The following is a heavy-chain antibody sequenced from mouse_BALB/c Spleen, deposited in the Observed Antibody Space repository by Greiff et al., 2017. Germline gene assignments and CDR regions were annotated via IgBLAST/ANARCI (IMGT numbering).Heavy chain of an antibody. J-gene: IGHJ3*01. V-gene: IGHV1S81*02. Sequence: QVQLQQPGAELVKPGASVKLSCKASGYTFTSYWMHWVKQRPGQGLEWIGEINPSNGRTNYNEKFKSKATLTVDKSSSTAYMQLSSLTSEDSAVYYCAREGPDYRYDGAYWGQGTLVTVSA. D-gene: IGHD2-14*01. CDR2: INPSNGRT. CDR1: GYTFTSYW. CDR3: AREGPDYRYDGAY.